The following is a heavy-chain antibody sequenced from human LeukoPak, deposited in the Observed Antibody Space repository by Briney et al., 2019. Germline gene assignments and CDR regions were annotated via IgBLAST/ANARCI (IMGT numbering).Heavy chain of an antibody. Sequence: GGSLRLSCAASGFIFSNYDMHWVRQAPGKGLEWVALISYDGSNKYYVDSVKGRFTISRDDSKNTLYLQMNSLRGEDTAVYYRAKDRPIAAAIDLGMGFDYWGQGTRVTVSS. V-gene: IGHV3-30*18. D-gene: IGHD6-13*01. CDR3: AKDRPIAAAIDLGMGFDY. CDR1: GFIFSNYD. J-gene: IGHJ4*02. CDR2: ISYDGSNK.